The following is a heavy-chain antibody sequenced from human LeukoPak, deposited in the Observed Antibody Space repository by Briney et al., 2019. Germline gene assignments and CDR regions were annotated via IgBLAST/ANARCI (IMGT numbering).Heavy chain of an antibody. CDR2: INHSGTT. V-gene: IGHV4-34*01. CDR3: ARKSFGRGLIIQHYNWFDL. J-gene: IGHJ5*02. CDR1: GGSFNGYY. Sequence: PSETLSLTCAVYGGSFNGYYWNWIRLPPGKGLEWIGEINHSGTTNYNPSLKSRVTISVDTSKNQFSLKVNSVTAADTAMYYCARKSFGRGLIIQHYNWFDLWGQGSLVTVSS. D-gene: IGHD3-10*01.